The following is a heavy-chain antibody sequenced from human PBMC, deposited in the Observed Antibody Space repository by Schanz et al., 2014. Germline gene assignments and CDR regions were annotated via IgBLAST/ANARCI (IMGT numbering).Heavy chain of an antibody. CDR3: ARGTMPGTFDI. CDR1: GYTFTSYG. CDR2: ISPYNGNT. D-gene: IGHD2-2*01. Sequence: QVQLVQSGPEVKKPGASVKVSCKASGYTFTSYGISWVRQAPGQGLEWMGWISPYNGNTNYAQKLQGRVTMTADTSTSTAYMDLRSLRYEDTALYYCARGTMPGTFDIWGQGTMVTVSS. J-gene: IGHJ3*02. V-gene: IGHV1-18*01.